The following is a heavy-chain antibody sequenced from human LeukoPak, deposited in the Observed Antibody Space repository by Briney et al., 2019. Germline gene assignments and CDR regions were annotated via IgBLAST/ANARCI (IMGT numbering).Heavy chain of an antibody. Sequence: GGSLRLSCVVSDFTFAVSWVRQAPGKGLEWISTINGRGDDSFHADSVKGRFTISGDTSKNTLYLHMSSLRAADTAMYFCVRMRGPERRHCFDYWSQGALLIVSS. CDR3: VRMRGPERRHCFDY. CDR2: INGRGDDS. V-gene: IGHV3-23*01. J-gene: IGHJ4*02. D-gene: IGHD1-1*01. CDR1: DFTFA.